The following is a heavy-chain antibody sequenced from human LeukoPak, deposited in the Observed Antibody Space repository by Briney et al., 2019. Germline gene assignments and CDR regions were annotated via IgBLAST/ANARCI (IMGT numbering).Heavy chain of an antibody. J-gene: IGHJ4*02. CDR2: INPNSGGT. CDR1: GYIFTGYY. V-gene: IGHV1-2*06. CDR3: ARDRNVLRFLEWLLYY. D-gene: IGHD3-3*01. Sequence: ASVKVSCKASGYIFTGYYMHWVRQAPGQGLEWMGRINPNSGGTNYAQKFQGRVTMTRDTSISTAYMELSRLRSDDTAVYYCARDRNVLRFLEWLLYYWGQGTLVTVSS.